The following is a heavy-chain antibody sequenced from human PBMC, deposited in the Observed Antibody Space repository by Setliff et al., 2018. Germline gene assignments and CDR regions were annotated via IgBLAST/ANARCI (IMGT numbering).Heavy chain of an antibody. D-gene: IGHD6-6*01. CDR1: GFTFSNYW. CDR2: IKQDGSEK. Sequence: PGGSLRLSCAASGFTFSNYWMSWVRQAPGKGLEWVANIKQDGSEKYYADSVKGRFTISRDSARNTLYLQMNSLRAEDTAVYYCARGTSTNIASRLFDYWGQGTLVTVSS. V-gene: IGHV3-7*01. J-gene: IGHJ4*02. CDR3: ARGTSTNIASRLFDY.